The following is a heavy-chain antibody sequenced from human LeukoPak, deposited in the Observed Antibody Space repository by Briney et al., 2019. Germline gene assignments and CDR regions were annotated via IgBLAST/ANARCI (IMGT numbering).Heavy chain of an antibody. Sequence: GGSLRLSCAASGLTVSSNYTSWVRQAPGKGLEWVSVIYSGGSTYYADSVKGRFTISRDNSKNTLYLQMNSLRAEDTAVYYCARDPQYSSSWNFDYWGQGTLVTVSS. CDR2: IYSGGST. V-gene: IGHV3-66*02. D-gene: IGHD6-13*01. CDR1: GLTVSSNY. CDR3: ARDPQYSSSWNFDY. J-gene: IGHJ4*02.